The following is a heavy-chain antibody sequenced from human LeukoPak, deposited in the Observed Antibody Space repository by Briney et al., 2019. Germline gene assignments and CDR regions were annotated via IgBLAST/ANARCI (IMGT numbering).Heavy chain of an antibody. J-gene: IGHJ4*02. V-gene: IGHV3-7*01. D-gene: IGHD1-1*01. CDR2: MDPTGSQK. CDR1: PFTFNGSW. Sequence: GGSLRLSCADSPFTFNGSWMNWVRQAPGKGLEWVANMDPTGSQKRYVDSVRGRFTISKDNPGASLYLDMHSLRAEDTAIYYCAIWTSGNYWGQGTLVTVSS. CDR3: AIWTSGNY.